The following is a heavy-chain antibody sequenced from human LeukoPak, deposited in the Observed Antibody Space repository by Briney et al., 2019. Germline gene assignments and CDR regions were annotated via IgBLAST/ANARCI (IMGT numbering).Heavy chain of an antibody. CDR2: VSRSGSAI. CDR3: AREGYRSGWAYFDN. V-gene: IGHV3-48*03. D-gene: IGHD6-19*01. Sequence: GGSLRLSCAASGFTFSNYDMNWVRQAPGKGLEWVSFVSRSGSAIYYADSVKGRFTISRNNAKNSLYLQMNSLRAEDTAVYYCAREGYRSGWAYFDNCGQGTLVTVSS. J-gene: IGHJ4*02. CDR1: GFTFSNYD.